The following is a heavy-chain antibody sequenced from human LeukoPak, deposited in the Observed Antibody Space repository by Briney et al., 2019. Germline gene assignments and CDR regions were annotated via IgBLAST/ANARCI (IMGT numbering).Heavy chain of an antibody. CDR2: ISYDGSNK. D-gene: IGHD2-2*01. J-gene: IGHJ6*04. V-gene: IGHV3-30*18. CDR1: GFTFSSYG. Sequence: GRSLRLSCAASGFTFSSYGMHWVRQAPGKGLEWVAVISYDGSNKYYADSVKGRFTISRDNSKNTLYLQMNSLRAEDTAVYYCAKDPKPIVVVPAAISGNHYYYYGMDVWGKGTPVTVSS. CDR3: AKDPKPIVVVPAAISGNHYYYYGMDV.